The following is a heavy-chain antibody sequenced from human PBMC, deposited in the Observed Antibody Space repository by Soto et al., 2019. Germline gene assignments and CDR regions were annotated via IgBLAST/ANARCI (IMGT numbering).Heavy chain of an antibody. CDR2: IYYSGNT. V-gene: IGHV4-61*08. D-gene: IGHD7-27*01. Sequence: SETLSLTCTVSGDSVTSGDYYWSWIRQPPGKGLEWIGYIYYSGNTNYSPSLKSRVAISLDTSNNQFSLKLSSVTAADTAVYYCARELTGDFYYYYYGMDVWGQGTTVTVSS. CDR3: ARELTGDFYYYYYGMDV. CDR1: GDSVTSGDYY. J-gene: IGHJ6*02.